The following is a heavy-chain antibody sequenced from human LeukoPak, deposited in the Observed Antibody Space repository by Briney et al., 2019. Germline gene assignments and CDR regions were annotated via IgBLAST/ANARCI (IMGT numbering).Heavy chain of an antibody. J-gene: IGHJ5*02. CDR3: ARDQNSSWSYNWFDP. D-gene: IGHD6-13*01. V-gene: IGHV3-30-3*01. CDR2: ISYDGSNK. Sequence: GGSLRLSCAASGFTFSSYAMHWVRQAPGKGLEWVAVISYDGSNKYYADSVRGRFTISRDNSKNTLYLQMNSLRAEDTAVYYCARDQNSSWSYNWFDPWGQGTLVTVSS. CDR1: GFTFSSYA.